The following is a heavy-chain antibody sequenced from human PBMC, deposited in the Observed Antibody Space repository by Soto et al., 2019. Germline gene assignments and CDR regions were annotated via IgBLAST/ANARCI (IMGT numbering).Heavy chain of an antibody. J-gene: IGHJ6*02. V-gene: IGHV4-59*01. D-gene: IGHD3-3*01. CDR3: ARGGFWSGYSYYYYGMDV. Sequence: PSDTLSLTCTVSGGSISSYYWSWIRQPPGKGLEWIGYIYYSGSTNYNPSLKSRVTISVDTSKNQFSLKLSSVTAADTAVYYCARGGFWSGYSYYYYGMDVWGQGTTVTVSS. CDR2: IYYSGST. CDR1: GGSISSYY.